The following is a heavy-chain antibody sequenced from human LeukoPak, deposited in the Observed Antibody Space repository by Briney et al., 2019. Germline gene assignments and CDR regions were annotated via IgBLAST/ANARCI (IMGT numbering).Heavy chain of an antibody. Sequence: GGSLRLSCAASGFTFRIYSMNWVSQAPGKGLEWVSSISSSSTYIHYADSVKGRFTISRDNAKNTLDLQMNSLRAEDTAIYYCARVILYSSGWYAGNDYWGQGTLVTVSS. J-gene: IGHJ4*02. CDR2: ISSSSTYI. CDR1: GFTFRIYS. CDR3: ARVILYSSGWYAGNDY. D-gene: IGHD6-19*01. V-gene: IGHV3-21*01.